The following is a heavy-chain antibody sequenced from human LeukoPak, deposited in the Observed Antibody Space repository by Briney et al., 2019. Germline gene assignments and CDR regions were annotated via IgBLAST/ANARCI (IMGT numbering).Heavy chain of an antibody. CDR1: RYTFTNYA. J-gene: IGHJ3*01. Sequence: ASVKVSRKPSRYTFTNYAVNWVGQAAGQGLEWMGWINTNTGNPTHAQGFPGRLVFSWDNSGSTAHPQFSSLKAQGPAWYFFARERGYIDTFDLWGQGTMVTVSS. CDR2: INTNTGNP. V-gene: IGHV7-4-1*02. CDR3: ARERGYIDTFDL. D-gene: IGHD1-1*01.